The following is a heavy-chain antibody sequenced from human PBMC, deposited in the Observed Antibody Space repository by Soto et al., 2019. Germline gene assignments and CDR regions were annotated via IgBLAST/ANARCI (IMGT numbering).Heavy chain of an antibody. J-gene: IGHJ6*02. CDR1: GFSLSTSGMR. V-gene: IGHV2-70*04. D-gene: IGHD3-10*01. CDR2: IDWDDDK. Sequence: TLTLTCTFSGFSLSTSGMRVSWIRQPPGKALEWLARIDWDDDKFYSTSLKTRLTISKDTSKSQVVLTMTNMDPVDTATYYCARMGGSGKNGMDVWGQGTTVTVSS. CDR3: ARMGGSGKNGMDV.